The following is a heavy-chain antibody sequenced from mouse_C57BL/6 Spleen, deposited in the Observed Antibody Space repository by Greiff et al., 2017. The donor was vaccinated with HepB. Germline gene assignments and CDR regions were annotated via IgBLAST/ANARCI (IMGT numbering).Heavy chain of an antibody. CDR1: GYAFTNYL. V-gene: IGHV1-54*01. J-gene: IGHJ2*01. Sequence: QVQLQQPGAELVRPGTSVKVSCKASGYAFTNYLIEWVKQRPGQGLEWIGVINPGSGGTNYNEKFKGKATLTADKSSSTAYMQLSSLTSEDSAVYFCARFDYDIDYWGQGTTLTVSS. D-gene: IGHD2-4*01. CDR2: INPGSGGT. CDR3: ARFDYDIDY.